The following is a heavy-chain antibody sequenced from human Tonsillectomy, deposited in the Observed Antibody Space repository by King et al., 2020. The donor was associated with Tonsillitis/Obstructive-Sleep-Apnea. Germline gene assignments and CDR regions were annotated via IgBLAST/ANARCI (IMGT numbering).Heavy chain of an antibody. D-gene: IGHD3-3*01. J-gene: IGHJ4*02. CDR3: ASALFGKRGFNC. V-gene: IGHV4-4*02. CDR2: ISHAGRT. Sequence: QLQESDPGLVKPSGTLSLTCAVSGDSISTKYWWTWVRQPPGEGLEWIGGISHAGRTDYHPSLKSRVTISLDKSRHEFSLQLSSVTAADTAMYYCASALFGKRGFNCWGQGTLATVSS. CDR1: GDSISTKYW.